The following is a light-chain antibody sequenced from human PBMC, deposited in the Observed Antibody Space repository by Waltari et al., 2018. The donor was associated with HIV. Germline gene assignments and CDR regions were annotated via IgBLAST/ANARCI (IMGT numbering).Light chain of an antibody. V-gene: IGLV1-47*01. CDR2: WKN. CDR1: SPNIGRNY. J-gene: IGLJ3*02. CDR3: AAWDASLSGWV. Sequence: QSVLTQPPSASGTPGQRVTISCSGSSPNIGRNYVYWYQRPTGTAPKLLIYWKNQRPSGVPDRFSGSKSGTSASLAISGLRSEDEADYYCAAWDASLSGWVFGGGTKLTVL.